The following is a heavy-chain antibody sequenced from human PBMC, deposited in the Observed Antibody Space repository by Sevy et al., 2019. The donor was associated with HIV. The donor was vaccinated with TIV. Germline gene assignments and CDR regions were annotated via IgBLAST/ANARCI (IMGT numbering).Heavy chain of an antibody. V-gene: IGHV3-48*01. J-gene: IGHJ5*02. Sequence: WGSLRLSCAASGFTFSSYNMNWVRQAPGKGLEWVSYISGSSGTIYYADSVKGRFTISRDNAKSSLYLQMNSLRVEDTAVYYCARSRVGTNWFDPWGQGTLVTVSS. CDR2: ISGSSGTI. D-gene: IGHD1-26*01. CDR3: ARSRVGTNWFDP. CDR1: GFTFSSYN.